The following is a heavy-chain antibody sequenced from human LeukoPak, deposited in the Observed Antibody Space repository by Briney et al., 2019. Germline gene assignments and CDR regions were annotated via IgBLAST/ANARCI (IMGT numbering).Heavy chain of an antibody. D-gene: IGHD3/OR15-3a*01. J-gene: IGHJ4*02. CDR2: INPKTGGT. CDR1: AFTFTEYY. V-gene: IGHV1-2*02. Sequence: VASVKVSCKTSAFTFTEYYIHWVRQAPGQGREWMGWINPKTGGTNYTQKFQGRVTLTRDMSINTAYLEVSSLNSDDTAVYYCARDWVAPTVDATGFYTHLDYWGQGTLVIVSS. CDR3: ARDWVAPTVDATGFYTHLDY.